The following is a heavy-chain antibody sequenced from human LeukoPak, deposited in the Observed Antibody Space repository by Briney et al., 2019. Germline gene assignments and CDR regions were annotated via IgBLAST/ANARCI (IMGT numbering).Heavy chain of an antibody. CDR3: ARAAVAVDY. CDR2: ISSSSSYI. CDR1: GFTFSSYS. V-gene: IGHV3-21*01. Sequence: GGSLRLSCAASGFTFSSYSMNWVRQAPGKGLEWVSSISSSSSYIYHADSVKGRFTVSRDNAKNSLYLQMNSLRAEDTAVYYCARAAVAVDYWGQGTLVTVSS. J-gene: IGHJ4*02. D-gene: IGHD6-19*01.